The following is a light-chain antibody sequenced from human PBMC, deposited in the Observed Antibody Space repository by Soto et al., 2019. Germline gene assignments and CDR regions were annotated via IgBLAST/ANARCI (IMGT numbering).Light chain of an antibody. J-gene: IGKJ5*01. CDR1: LSVSVY. CDR3: QQRSDWPLT. CDR2: DAS. V-gene: IGKV3-11*01. Sequence: EIVLTQSPSTLSLSTGERATLSCRASLSVSVYLDWYQQKPGQAPRLLISDASNRATGIPARFSGSGSETDFTLTISSLEPEDFAVYYCQQRSDWPLTFGQGTRLEIK.